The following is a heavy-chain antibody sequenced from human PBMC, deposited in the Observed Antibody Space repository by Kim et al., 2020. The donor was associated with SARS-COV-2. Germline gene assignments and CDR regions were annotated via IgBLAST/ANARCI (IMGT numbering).Heavy chain of an antibody. V-gene: IGHV3-21*01. CDR3: AVHGGVTAIPQGG. J-gene: IGHJ4*02. CDR2: ISSSSSYL. CDR1: GFTFSSYS. D-gene: IGHD2-21*02. Sequence: GGSLRLSCAASGFTFSSYSMNWVRQAPGKGLEWVSSISSSSSYLYYADSVKGRFTISRDNAKNSLYLQMNSLRGEDTAVYYCAVHGGVTAIPQGGWGRGTLVADSS.